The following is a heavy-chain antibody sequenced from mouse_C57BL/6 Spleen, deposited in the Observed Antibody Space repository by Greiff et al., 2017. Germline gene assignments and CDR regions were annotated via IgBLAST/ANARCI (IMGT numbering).Heavy chain of an antibody. CDR3: ASFYYDPPTRYCDV. J-gene: IGHJ1*03. D-gene: IGHD2-4*01. CDR1: GYTFTGYW. Sequence: VQLKESGAELMKPGASVKLSCKATGYTFTGYWIEWVKQRPGHGLEWIGESLPGSGSTTYNEKFKGKATFTADTSSNTAYMQLSSLTTEDSAIYYCASFYYDPPTRYCDVWGTGTTVTVSS. CDR2: SLPGSGST. V-gene: IGHV1-9*01.